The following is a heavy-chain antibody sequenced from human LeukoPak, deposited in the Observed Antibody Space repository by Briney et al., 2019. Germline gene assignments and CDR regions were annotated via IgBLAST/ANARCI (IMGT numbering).Heavy chain of an antibody. CDR2: ISSSSATI. CDR3: ARGGYSYPD. J-gene: IGHJ4*02. CDR1: GFTFSSHS. D-gene: IGHD5-18*01. V-gene: IGHV3-48*02. Sequence: PGGSLRLSCAASGFTFSSHSMNWVRQAPGKELEWVSYISSSSATIYYADSVKGRFTISRDNDKKSLYLQMNSLRDEDTAVYYCARGGYSYPDWGQGTLVTVSS.